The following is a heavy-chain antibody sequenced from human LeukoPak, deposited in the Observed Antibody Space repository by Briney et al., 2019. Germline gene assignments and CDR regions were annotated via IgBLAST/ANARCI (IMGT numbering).Heavy chain of an antibody. Sequence: ASVKVSCKASGGTFSSYAISWVRQAPGQGLEWMGGIIPIFGTANYAQKFQGRVTITADESTSTAYMELSSLRSEDTAVYYCARAKAQITLGYCSGGSCYSNWLDPWGQGTLVTVSS. CDR2: IIPIFGTA. J-gene: IGHJ5*02. D-gene: IGHD2-15*01. CDR1: GGTFSSYA. CDR3: ARAKAQITLGYCSGGSCYSNWLDP. V-gene: IGHV1-69*13.